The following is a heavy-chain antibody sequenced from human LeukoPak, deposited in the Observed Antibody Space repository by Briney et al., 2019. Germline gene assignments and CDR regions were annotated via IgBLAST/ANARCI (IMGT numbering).Heavy chain of an antibody. Sequence: PGGSLRLSCAASGFTFSRYWMSWVRQAPGKGLEWVANIKQDGSEKYYVVSVRGRFTISRDNAKNSLYLQMSSLRAEDTAVYYCARYWNGGNYDYWGQGTLVTVSS. V-gene: IGHV3-7*04. CDR1: GFTFSRYW. CDR2: IKQDGSEK. CDR3: ARYWNGGNYDY. D-gene: IGHD1-1*01. J-gene: IGHJ4*02.